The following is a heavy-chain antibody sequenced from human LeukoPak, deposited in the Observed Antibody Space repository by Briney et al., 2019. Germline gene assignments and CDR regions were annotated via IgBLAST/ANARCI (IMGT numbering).Heavy chain of an antibody. D-gene: IGHD3/OR15-3a*01. CDR2: IREDGKKI. CDR1: GFSFSGFW. Sequence: GGSLRLSCAASGFSFSGFWMSWLRQAPGKGLEWVANIREDGKKIYQVDSLKGRFTISRDNAKNSLYLQMNSLRAEDTAVYYCASWTGGTNWGQGTLVTVSS. V-gene: IGHV3-7*01. CDR3: ASWTGGTN. J-gene: IGHJ4*02.